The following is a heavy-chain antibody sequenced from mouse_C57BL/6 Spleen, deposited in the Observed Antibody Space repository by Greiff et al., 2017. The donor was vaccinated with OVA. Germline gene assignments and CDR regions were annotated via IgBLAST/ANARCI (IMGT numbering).Heavy chain of an antibody. CDR3: ARGDYAVVVPRYFDV. CDR1: GYTFTSYW. D-gene: IGHD1-1*01. CDR2: IYPGSGST. Sequence: VQLHQPGAELVKPGASVKMSCKASGYTFTSYWITWVKQRPGQGLEWIGDIYPGSGSTNYNEKFKSKATLTVDTSSSTAYMQLSSLTSEDSAVYYCARGDYAVVVPRYFDVWGTGTTVTVSS. V-gene: IGHV1-55*01. J-gene: IGHJ1*03.